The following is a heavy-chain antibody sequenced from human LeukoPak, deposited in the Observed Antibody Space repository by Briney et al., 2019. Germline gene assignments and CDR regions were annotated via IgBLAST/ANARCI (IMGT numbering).Heavy chain of an antibody. CDR2: INHSGST. Sequence: SETLSLTCAVYGGSFSGYYWSWIRQPPGKGLEWIGEINHSGSTNYNPSLKSRVTISVDTSKNQFSLKLSSVTAADTAVYYCARARLMITFGGVIVLYFDYWGQGTLVTVSS. CDR1: GGSFSGYY. J-gene: IGHJ4*02. CDR3: ARARLMITFGGVIVLYFDY. V-gene: IGHV4-34*01. D-gene: IGHD3-16*02.